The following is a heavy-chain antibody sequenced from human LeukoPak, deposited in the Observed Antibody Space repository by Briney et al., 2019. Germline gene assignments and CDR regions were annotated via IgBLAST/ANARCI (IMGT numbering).Heavy chain of an antibody. J-gene: IGHJ5*02. V-gene: IGHV3-21*01. CDR3: ATLEYYYDSSGYFFNWFDP. D-gene: IGHD3-22*01. Sequence: GRSLRLSCAASGFTFSSYSMNWVREAPGKGREYGSSISITSRFRYYADSVKGRFTIYRDNAKNSLYVQMNSLRAEDRGVYYCATLEYYYDSSGYFFNWFDPWGQGTLVTVSS. CDR1: GFTFSSYS. CDR2: ISITSRFR.